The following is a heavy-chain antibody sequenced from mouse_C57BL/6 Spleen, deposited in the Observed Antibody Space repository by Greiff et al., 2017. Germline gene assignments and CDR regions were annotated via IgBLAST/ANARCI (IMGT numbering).Heavy chain of an antibody. CDR3: AKARGRSYAMDY. CDR2: IWSGGST. CDR1: GFSFNSYG. J-gene: IGHJ4*01. D-gene: IGHD1-1*01. Sequence: QVQLKQSGPGLVQPSQCLSITCTVSGFSFNSYGVHWVRQPPGKGLEWMGVIWSGGSTNYNAAFISRLSISKDNSKCQVFFKMNSLQADDTAIYYCAKARGRSYAMDYWGQGTSVTVSS. V-gene: IGHV2-4*01.